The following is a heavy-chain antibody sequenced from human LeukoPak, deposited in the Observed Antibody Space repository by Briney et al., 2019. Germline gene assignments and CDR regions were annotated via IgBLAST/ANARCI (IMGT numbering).Heavy chain of an antibody. D-gene: IGHD2-2*01. V-gene: IGHV3-33*01. CDR1: GFTFSSYG. Sequence: GSLRLSCAASGFTFSSYGMHWVRQAPGKGLEGVAVIWNDGSNKYYADSVKGRFTISRDNSKNTLYLQMNSLTVEDTAVYYCARDGSYCSSRNCYLGVWGQGTKVTVSS. CDR2: IWNDGSNK. J-gene: IGHJ3*01. CDR3: ARDGSYCSSRNCYLGV.